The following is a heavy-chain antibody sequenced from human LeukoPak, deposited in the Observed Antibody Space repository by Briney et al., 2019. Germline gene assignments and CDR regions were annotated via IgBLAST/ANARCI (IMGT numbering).Heavy chain of an antibody. Sequence: GGSLRLSCAASGFTVSSNYMSWVRQAPGKGLEWVSVIYSGGSTYYADSVKGRFTISRHNSKNTLYLQMNSLRAEDMAVYYCARGLSLVRSYYYYGMDVWGQGTTVTVSS. J-gene: IGHJ6*02. CDR1: GFTVSSNY. D-gene: IGHD6-13*01. CDR2: IYSGGST. CDR3: ARGLSLVRSYYYYGMDV. V-gene: IGHV3-53*04.